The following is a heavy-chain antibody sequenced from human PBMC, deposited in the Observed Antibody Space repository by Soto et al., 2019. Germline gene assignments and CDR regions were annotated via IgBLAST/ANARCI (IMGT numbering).Heavy chain of an antibody. J-gene: IGHJ4*02. CDR2: IVVGSGNT. D-gene: IGHD6-19*01. V-gene: IGHV1-58*01. CDR3: AADLAVAGTEFDY. CDR1: GFTFTSSA. Sequence: QMQLVQSGPAVKKPGTSVKVSCKASGFTFTSSAVQWVRQARGQRLEWIGWIVVGSGNTNYAQKFQERVTITRDMSTSTAYMELSSLRSEDTAVYYCAADLAVAGTEFDYWGQGTLVTVSS.